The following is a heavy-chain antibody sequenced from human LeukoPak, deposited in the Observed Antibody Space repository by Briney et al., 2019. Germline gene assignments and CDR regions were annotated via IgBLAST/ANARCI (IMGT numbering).Heavy chain of an antibody. CDR1: GFTFSDYS. CDR3: ARDLNWGFDY. V-gene: IGHV3-48*04. J-gene: IGHJ4*02. Sequence: PGGSLRLSCATSGFTFSDYSMNWVRQAPGKGLEWVSNIRGSGPGSGSGTYYADSVKGRFIISRDNAKNLVYLQMNSLRAEDSAFYYYARDLNWGFDYWGQGALVTASS. D-gene: IGHD7-27*01. CDR2: IRGSGPGSGSGT.